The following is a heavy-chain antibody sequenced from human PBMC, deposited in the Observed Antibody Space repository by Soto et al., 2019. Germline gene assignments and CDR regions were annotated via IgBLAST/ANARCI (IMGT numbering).Heavy chain of an antibody. D-gene: IGHD3-9*01. CDR2: IYYSGST. J-gene: IGHJ6*02. Sequence: PSETLSLTCTVSGGSISSSSYYWGWIRQPPGKGLEWIGSIYYSGSTYYNPSLKSRVTISVDTSKNQFSLKLSSVTAADTAVYYCARDRGPYYDILTGYYYYGMDVWGQGTTVTVSS. CDR3: ARDRGPYYDILTGYYYYGMDV. CDR1: GGSISSSSYY. V-gene: IGHV4-39*07.